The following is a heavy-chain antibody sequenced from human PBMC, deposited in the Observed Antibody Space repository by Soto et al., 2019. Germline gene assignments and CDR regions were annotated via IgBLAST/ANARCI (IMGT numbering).Heavy chain of an antibody. J-gene: IGHJ5*02. CDR2: IYYSGST. Sequence: SETLSLTCTVSGGSISSSSYYWGWIRQPPGKGLEWIGSIYYSGSTYYNPSLKSRVTISVDTSKNQFSLKLSPVTAADTAVYYCASKSGMVYAGAIDPWGQGTLVTVSS. D-gene: IGHD2-8*01. V-gene: IGHV4-39*01. CDR1: GGSISSSSYY. CDR3: ASKSGMVYAGAIDP.